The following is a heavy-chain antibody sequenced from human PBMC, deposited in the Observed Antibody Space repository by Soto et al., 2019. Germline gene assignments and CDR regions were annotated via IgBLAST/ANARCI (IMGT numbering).Heavy chain of an antibody. J-gene: IGHJ5*02. V-gene: IGHV1-3*04. Sequence: ASVKVSCKASGYPFTDFAMHWVRQAPGQGLEWMGWVNTDNGNTEYSQKFQGRGTITRDTSASTAYMELSSLRSEDTAVYYCARGGDISMVLVVNNWFDPWGQGTLVTVSS. D-gene: IGHD3-22*01. CDR2: VNTDNGNT. CDR1: GYPFTDFA. CDR3: ARGGDISMVLVVNNWFDP.